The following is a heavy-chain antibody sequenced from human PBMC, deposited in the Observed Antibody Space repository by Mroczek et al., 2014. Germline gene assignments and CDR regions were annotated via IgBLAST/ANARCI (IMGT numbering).Heavy chain of an antibody. CDR1: GSFSGYY. J-gene: IGHJ4*02. CDR3: ARYGATVTREFFDY. Sequence: QVQLQQWGGRTVEAFGDPVPHLRCLCGSFSGYYWSWIRQPPGKGLEWIGEINHSGSTNYNPSLKSRVTISVDTSKNQFSLKLSSVTAADTAVYYCARYGATVTREFFDYWGQGTLVTVSS. CDR2: INHSGST. V-gene: IGHV4-34*01. D-gene: IGHD4-17*01.